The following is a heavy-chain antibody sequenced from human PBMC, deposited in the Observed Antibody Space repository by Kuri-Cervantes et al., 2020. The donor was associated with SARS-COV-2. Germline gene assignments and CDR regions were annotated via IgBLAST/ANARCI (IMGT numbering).Heavy chain of an antibody. CDR2: MNPNSGNT. CDR1: GNTFTSNY. V-gene: IGHV1-8*01. CDR3: ARDRILYGDYATGLGAFDI. Sequence: ASVKVSCKGSGNTFTSNYINWVRQATGQGLEWMGWMNPNSGNTGYAQKFQGRVTMTRDTSTSTVYMELSSLRSDDTAVYYCARDRILYGDYATGLGAFDIWGQGTMVTVSS. D-gene: IGHD4-17*01. J-gene: IGHJ3*02.